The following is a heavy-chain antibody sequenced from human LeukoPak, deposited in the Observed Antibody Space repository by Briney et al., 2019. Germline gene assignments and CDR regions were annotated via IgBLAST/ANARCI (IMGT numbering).Heavy chain of an antibody. V-gene: IGHV3-21*01. CDR2: ISSSSSYI. D-gene: IGHD6-13*01. CDR3: AREGIAAADY. Sequence: GGSLRLSCAASGFTLSSYSMNWVRQAPGKGLEWVSSISSSSSYIYYADSVKGRFTISRDNAKNSVYLQMNSLRAEDTAVYYCAREGIAAADYWGQGTLVTVSS. CDR1: GFTLSSYS. J-gene: IGHJ4*02.